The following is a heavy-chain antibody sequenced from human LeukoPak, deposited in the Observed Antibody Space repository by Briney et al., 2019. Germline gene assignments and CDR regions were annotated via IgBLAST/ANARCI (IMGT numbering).Heavy chain of an antibody. D-gene: IGHD3-3*01. CDR2: IYYSGST. V-gene: IGHV4-30-4*08. CDR3: AGRFLEWLPNAFDI. CDR1: GGSISSGDYY. J-gene: IGHJ3*02. Sequence: PSQTLSLTCTVSGGSISSGDYYWSWIRQPPGMGLEWIGYIYYSGSTYYNPSLKSRVTISVDTSKNQFSLKLSSVTAADTAVYYCAGRFLEWLPNAFDIWGQGTMVTVSS.